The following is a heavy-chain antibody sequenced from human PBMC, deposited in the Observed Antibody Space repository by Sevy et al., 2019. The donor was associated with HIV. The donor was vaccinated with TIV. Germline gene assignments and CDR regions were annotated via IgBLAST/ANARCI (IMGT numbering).Heavy chain of an antibody. J-gene: IGHJ5*02. CDR3: ASAPPVRNGDDALNWFDP. Sequence: SETLSLTCTVFGGSISANYWSWIRQSPEKGLQYIGYIDYTGSTNYNPSLKSRVTISVDTSKNQFSLRLTSVTAADTDICYCASAPPVRNGDDALNWFDPWGQGTLVTVSS. CDR2: IDYTGST. V-gene: IGHV4-59*01. CDR1: GGSISANY. D-gene: IGHD5-12*01.